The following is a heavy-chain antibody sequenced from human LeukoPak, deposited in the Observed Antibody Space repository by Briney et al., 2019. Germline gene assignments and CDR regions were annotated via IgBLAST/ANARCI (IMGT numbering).Heavy chain of an antibody. Sequence: ASVKVSCKASGGTFSSYAISWVRQAPGQGLEWMGGIIPIFGTANYAQKFQGRVTITTDESTSTAYMELSSLRSEDTAVYYCAREPIAARPSWFDPWGQGTLVTVSS. D-gene: IGHD6-6*01. J-gene: IGHJ5*02. V-gene: IGHV1-69*05. CDR2: IIPIFGTA. CDR3: AREPIAARPSWFDP. CDR1: GGTFSSYA.